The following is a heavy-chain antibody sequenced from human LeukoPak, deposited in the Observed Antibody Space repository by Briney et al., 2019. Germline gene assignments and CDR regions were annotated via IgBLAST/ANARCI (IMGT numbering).Heavy chain of an antibody. J-gene: IGHJ6*03. CDR1: GGSFSGYY. V-gene: IGHV4-34*01. D-gene: IGHD3-10*01. CDR2: INHSGST. CDR3: ARDPPGRSQANYYYFMDV. Sequence: SETLSLTCAVYGGSFSGYYWSWIRQPPGKGLEWIGEINHSGSTNYNPSLKSRVTISVDTSKNQFSLKLSSVTAADTAVYYCARDPPGRSQANYYYFMDVWGKGITVTVSS.